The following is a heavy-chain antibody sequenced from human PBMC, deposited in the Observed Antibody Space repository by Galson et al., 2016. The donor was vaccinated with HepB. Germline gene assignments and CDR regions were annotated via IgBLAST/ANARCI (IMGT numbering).Heavy chain of an antibody. J-gene: IGHJ4*02. D-gene: IGHD1-26*01. Sequence: QVQLQESGPGLVRPSETLSLTCTVPGASISSYYWRWNRQPPGRGREWIGYIFHSGGSNQDPSLKSRVTLPLDTSKNHFSLNLSSVTAADTAVYYCARSRVGAPWYFDNWGQGTLVTVSS. V-gene: IGHV4-59*08. CDR2: IFHSGGS. CDR3: ARSRVGAPWYFDN. CDR1: GASISSYY.